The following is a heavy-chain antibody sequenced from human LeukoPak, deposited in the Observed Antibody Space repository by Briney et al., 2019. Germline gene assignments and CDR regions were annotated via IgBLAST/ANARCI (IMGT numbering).Heavy chain of an antibody. V-gene: IGHV4-31*03. Sequence: PSETLSLTCTVSGGSISSGGYYWSWIRQHPGKGLEWIGYIYYSGSTYYNPSLKSRVTISVDTSKNQFSLKLSSVTAADTAVYYCARETLDSSGLTRGSVYYFDYWGQGTLVTVSS. D-gene: IGHD3-22*01. J-gene: IGHJ4*02. CDR2: IYYSGST. CDR1: GGSISSGGYY. CDR3: ARETLDSSGLTRGSVYYFDY.